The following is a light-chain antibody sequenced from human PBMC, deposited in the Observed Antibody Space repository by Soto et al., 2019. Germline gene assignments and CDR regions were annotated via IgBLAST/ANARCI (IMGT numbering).Light chain of an antibody. J-gene: IGKJ1*01. CDR1: QSGSSSY. CDR2: GVF. V-gene: IGKV3-20*01. CDR3: QHYGYPQWT. Sequence: EIVLTQSPDTLSLSPGERATLSCRASQSGSSSYLAWYQQRPGQPPRLLIYGVFTRADDIPDRFSGSGSGTDFTLNISSLQPEDFAVYYCQHYGYPQWTFGQGTKVEI.